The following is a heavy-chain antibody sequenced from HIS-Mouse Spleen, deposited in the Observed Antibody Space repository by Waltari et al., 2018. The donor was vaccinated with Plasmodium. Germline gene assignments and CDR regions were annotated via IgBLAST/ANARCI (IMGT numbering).Heavy chain of an antibody. CDR1: GGSISSGAYY. Sequence: QVQLQESGPGLVKPSQTLSLTCTVSGGSISSGAYYWSWIRQHPGKGLEWIGYIYYSGSTYYNPALKSRVSISVDTSKNQFSPNLSSVTAADTAGYYCVRWVGNWVDPWGQGTLVTVSS. V-gene: IGHV4-31*03. D-gene: IGHD1-26*01. CDR3: VRWVGNWVDP. J-gene: IGHJ5*02. CDR2: IYYSGST.